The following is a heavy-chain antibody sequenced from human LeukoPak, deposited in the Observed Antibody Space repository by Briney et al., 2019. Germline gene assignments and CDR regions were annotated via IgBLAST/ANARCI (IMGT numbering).Heavy chain of an antibody. D-gene: IGHD2-2*01. CDR2: ISYDGSNK. CDR1: GFSFSSYG. Sequence: GGSLRLSCAASGFSFSSYGMHWVRQAPGKGLEWVAVISYDGSNKYHADSVKGRFTISRDNSKNTLYLQMNSLRAEDTAVNYCAKDPNIVVVPAALDYWGQGTLVTVSS. CDR3: AKDPNIVVVPAALDY. J-gene: IGHJ4*02. V-gene: IGHV3-30*18.